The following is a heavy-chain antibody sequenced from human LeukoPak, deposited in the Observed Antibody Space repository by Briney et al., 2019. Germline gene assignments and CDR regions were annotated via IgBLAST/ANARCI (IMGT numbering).Heavy chain of an antibody. J-gene: IGHJ4*02. CDR3: AKGGVYDILTGPNERFDY. Sequence: PGGSLRLSCAASGFTFSSYAMSWVRQAPGKGLEWVSAISGSGGSTYYADSVKGRFTISRDNSKNTLYLQMNSLRAEDTAVYYCAKGGVYDILTGPNERFDYWGQGTLVTVSS. V-gene: IGHV3-23*01. CDR2: ISGSGGST. CDR1: GFTFSSYA. D-gene: IGHD3-9*01.